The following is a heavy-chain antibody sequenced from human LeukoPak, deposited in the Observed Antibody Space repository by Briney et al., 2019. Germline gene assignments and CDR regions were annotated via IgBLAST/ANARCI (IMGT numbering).Heavy chain of an antibody. CDR1: GGSISSYY. J-gene: IGHJ6*02. D-gene: IGHD1-26*01. CDR3: ARHLVTYYYGMDV. Sequence: SETLSLTCTVSGGSISSYYWSWIRQPPGKGLEWIGYIYYSGSTNYNPSLKSRVTISVDTSKNQFSLKLSSVTAADTAVYYCARHLVTYYYGMDVWGQGTTVTVSS. V-gene: IGHV4-59*08. CDR2: IYYSGST.